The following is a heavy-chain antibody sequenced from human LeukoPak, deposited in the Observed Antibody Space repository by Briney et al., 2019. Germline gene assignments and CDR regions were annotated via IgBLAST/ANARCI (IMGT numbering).Heavy chain of an antibody. CDR1: GFTFSSYA. V-gene: IGHV3-30-3*01. CDR2: ISYDGSNK. J-gene: IGHJ4*02. CDR3: AREAIFGVVRECYFDY. D-gene: IGHD3-3*01. Sequence: GGSLRLSCAASGFTFSSYAMHWVRQAPGKGLEWVAVISYDGSNKYYADSVKGRFTISRDNSKNTLYLQMNSLRAEDTAVYYCAREAIFGVVRECYFDYWGQGTLVTVS.